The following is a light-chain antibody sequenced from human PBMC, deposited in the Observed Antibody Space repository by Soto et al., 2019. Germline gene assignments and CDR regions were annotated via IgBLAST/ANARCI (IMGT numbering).Light chain of an antibody. J-gene: IGKJ2*01. CDR3: QQSYNTPYT. CDR2: AAS. Sequence: IQMTQSPSSLSASVGDRVIISCRASQSISSYLNWYQHKSATAPKLLIYAASSLQSGVPSRFSGSGSGTDFTLTISSLQPEDFASYYCQQSYNTPYTFGQGTKVDSK. V-gene: IGKV1-39*01. CDR1: QSISSY.